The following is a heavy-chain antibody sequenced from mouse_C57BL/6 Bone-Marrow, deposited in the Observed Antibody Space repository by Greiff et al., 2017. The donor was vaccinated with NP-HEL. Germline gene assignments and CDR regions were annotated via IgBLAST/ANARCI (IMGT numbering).Heavy chain of an antibody. V-gene: IGHV1-5*01. CDR3: IRFPFAY. J-gene: IGHJ3*01. CDR2: IYPGNSDT. CDR1: GYTFTSYW. Sequence: EVQLQQSGTVLARPGASVKMSCKTSGYTFTSYWMHWVKQRPGQGLEWIGAIYPGNSDTSYNQKFKGKAKLTAATSASTAYMELSSLTNEDSAVYYCIRFPFAYWGQGTLVTVSA.